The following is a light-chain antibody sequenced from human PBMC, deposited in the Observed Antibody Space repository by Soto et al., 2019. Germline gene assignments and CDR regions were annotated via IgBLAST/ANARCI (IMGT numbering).Light chain of an antibody. V-gene: IGKV3-20*01. Sequence: EIVMTQSPATLSLSPGERATLSCRASQSVSNNFLAWYQQKPGQAPRLLISGASSRATGLPDRFGGSGSGTDFTLTISSLEPEDFAVYYCQQYGSSPRTFGEGTKVEIK. CDR3: QQYGSSPRT. CDR2: GAS. J-gene: IGKJ1*01. CDR1: QSVSNNF.